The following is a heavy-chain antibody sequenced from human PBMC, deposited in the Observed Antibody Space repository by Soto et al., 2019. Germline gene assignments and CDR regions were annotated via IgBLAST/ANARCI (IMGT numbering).Heavy chain of an antibody. CDR1: GYSFTSYW. CDR3: ARRGYYYGSAKFDP. D-gene: IGHD3-10*01. CDR2: IYPGASDT. Sequence: ESLKMSFKGCGYSFTSYWIGWVRQIPGKGLEWMGIIYPGASDTRYSPSFQGQVTISADKSISTAYLQWSSLKASDTAMYYCARRGYYYGSAKFDPWGQGTLVTVSS. J-gene: IGHJ5*02. V-gene: IGHV5-51*01.